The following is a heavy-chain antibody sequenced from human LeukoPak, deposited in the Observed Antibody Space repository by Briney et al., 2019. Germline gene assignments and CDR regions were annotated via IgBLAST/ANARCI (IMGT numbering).Heavy chain of an antibody. CDR2: FDPEDGET. D-gene: IGHD5-18*01. J-gene: IGHJ3*02. CDR1: GHTLTELS. V-gene: IGHV1-24*01. CDR3: ATWIQLTDAFHI. Sequence: APVKVSCKVSGHTLTELSLHWVRQTPGKGLEWMGGFDPEDGETIYAQKFQGRVTMTEDTYTDTAYMELSSLRSEDTAVYYCATWIQLTDAFHIWGRGTMVTVSS.